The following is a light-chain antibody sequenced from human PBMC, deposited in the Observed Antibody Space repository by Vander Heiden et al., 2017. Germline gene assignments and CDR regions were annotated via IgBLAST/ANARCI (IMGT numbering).Light chain of an antibody. CDR3: QQYNAYLLT. J-gene: IGKJ4*01. V-gene: IGKV1-5*03. Sequence: DIQMTQSPSTLSASVGDRVTITCRASQNINNCLAWYQQKPGKAPKLLIYKASSLEDGLPLRFSGSGSGTEFTLTIRSLQPDDFATYYCQQYNAYLLTFGGGTKVEIK. CDR1: QNINNC. CDR2: KAS.